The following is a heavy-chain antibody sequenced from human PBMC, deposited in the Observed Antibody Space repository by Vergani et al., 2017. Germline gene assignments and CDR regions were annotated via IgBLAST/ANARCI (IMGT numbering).Heavy chain of an antibody. CDR3: ARVISQDIVVVVAATGADAFDI. CDR2: IYYSGST. V-gene: IGHV4-31*03. Sequence: QVQLQESGPGLVKPSQTLSLTCTVSGGSISSGGYYWSWIRQHPGKGLEWIGYIYYSGSTYYNPSLKSRVTISVDTSKNQFSLKLSSVTAADTAVYYCARVISQDIVVVVAATGADAFDIWGQGTMVTVSS. CDR1: GGSISSGGYY. D-gene: IGHD2-15*01. J-gene: IGHJ3*02.